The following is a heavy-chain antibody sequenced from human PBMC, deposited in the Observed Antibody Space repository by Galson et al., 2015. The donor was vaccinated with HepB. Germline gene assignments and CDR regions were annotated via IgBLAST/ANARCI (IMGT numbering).Heavy chain of an antibody. V-gene: IGHV3-21*01. D-gene: IGHD3-16*01. CDR1: GFTFSNNN. J-gene: IGHJ4*02. CDR3: AREKISGGVVDQ. Sequence: SLRLSCAASGFTFSNNNMNWVRQAPGKGLEWVSSISNSGSYIYYADSVKGRFTISRDNARNSLYLQMNSLRAEDTAIYYCAREKISGGVVDQWGQGTLVTVSS. CDR2: ISNSGSYI.